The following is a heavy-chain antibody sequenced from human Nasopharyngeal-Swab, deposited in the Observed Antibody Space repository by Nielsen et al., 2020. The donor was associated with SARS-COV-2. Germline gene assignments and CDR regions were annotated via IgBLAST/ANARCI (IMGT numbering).Heavy chain of an antibody. Sequence: ASAKASCKASGYTFTSYYMHWVRHAPGQGLEWMGIINPSGGSTSYAQKFQGRVTMTRDTSTSTVYMELSSLRSEDTAVYYCARDVDSSGYYAWFDPWGQGTLVTVSS. J-gene: IGHJ5*02. D-gene: IGHD3-22*01. CDR2: INPSGGST. V-gene: IGHV1-46*01. CDR1: GYTFTSYY. CDR3: ARDVDSSGYYAWFDP.